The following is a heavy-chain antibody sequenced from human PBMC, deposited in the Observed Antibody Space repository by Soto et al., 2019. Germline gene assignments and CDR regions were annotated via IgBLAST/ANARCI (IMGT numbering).Heavy chain of an antibody. Sequence: QVQLVESGGGVVQPGRSLRLSCAASGFTFSSYAMHWVRQAPGKGLEWVAVISYDGSNKYYADSVKGRFTTSRDNSKNPLYLQMNSLRADDTAVYYCARASGWHYYWGQGTLVTVSS. V-gene: IGHV3-30-3*01. CDR2: ISYDGSNK. CDR1: GFTFSSYA. D-gene: IGHD6-19*01. CDR3: ARASGWHYY. J-gene: IGHJ4*02.